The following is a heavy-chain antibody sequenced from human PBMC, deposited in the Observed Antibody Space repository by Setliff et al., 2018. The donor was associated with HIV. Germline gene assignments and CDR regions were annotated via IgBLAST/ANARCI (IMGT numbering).Heavy chain of an antibody. CDR3: ARDGYYYDGSAYSTFDY. CDR1: GYSFTQYA. V-gene: IGHV1-3*01. Sequence: ASVKVSCKASGYSFTQYAMHWVRQAPGQRLEWMGWINVGNGNTKYSQQLQGRVTMTTDTSTSTAYMELRSLRSDDTAVYYCARDGYYYDGSAYSTFDYWGQGTLVTVSS. J-gene: IGHJ4*02. CDR2: INVGNGNT. D-gene: IGHD3-22*01.